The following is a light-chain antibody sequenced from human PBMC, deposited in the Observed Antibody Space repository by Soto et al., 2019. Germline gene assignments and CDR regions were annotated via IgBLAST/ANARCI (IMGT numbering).Light chain of an antibody. CDR3: QSYDSSLSAWKV. CDR1: NTNIGAGYD. V-gene: IGLV1-40*01. J-gene: IGLJ3*02. CDR2: ANI. Sequence: QSVLTQPPSVSGAPGQRVSISCTGSNTNIGAGYDVNWYQQLPGTAPKLLIYANINRPSGVPDRFSGSKSGASAFLVITGLQAEDEADYYCQSYDSSLSAWKVFGGGPKVTVL.